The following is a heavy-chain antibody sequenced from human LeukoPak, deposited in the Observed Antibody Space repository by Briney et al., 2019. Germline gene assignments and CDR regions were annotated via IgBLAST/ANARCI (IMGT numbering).Heavy chain of an antibody. CDR1: GYTFTSYG. Sequence: ASVKVSCKASGYTFTSYGISWVRQAPGQGLEWMGWISAYNGNTNYAQKLQGRVTMTTDTSTSTAYMELRSLRSDDTAVYYCARDGVLLWFGELRRPHWFDPWGQGTLVTVSS. CDR3: ARDGVLLWFGELRRPHWFDP. J-gene: IGHJ5*02. V-gene: IGHV1-18*01. CDR2: ISAYNGNT. D-gene: IGHD3-10*01.